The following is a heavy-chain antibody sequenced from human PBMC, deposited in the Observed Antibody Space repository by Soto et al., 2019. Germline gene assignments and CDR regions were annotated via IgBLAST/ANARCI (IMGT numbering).Heavy chain of an antibody. Sequence: QVQLQESGPGLVKPSETLSLTCRVSGGSMSGYYLSWVRLAPGKGLELIGYVYYTVSTNYNPSLQSRVTIAVDTSNNHFSLSLNLVTDADTAVYFCPRSIAVPIGHIDHSGQGIRVASSS. D-gene: IGHD6-6*01. V-gene: IGHV4-59*01. J-gene: IGHJ4*02. CDR1: GGSMSGYY. CDR3: PRSIAVPIGHIDH. CDR2: VYYTVST.